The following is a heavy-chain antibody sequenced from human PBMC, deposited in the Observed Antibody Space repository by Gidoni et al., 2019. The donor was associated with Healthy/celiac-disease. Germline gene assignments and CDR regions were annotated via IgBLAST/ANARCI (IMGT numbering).Heavy chain of an antibody. CDR2: INHSGST. Sequence: QVQLQQWRAGLLKPSETLSLTCAVYGGSFSGYYWSWIRQPPGKGLEWIGEINHSGSTNYNPSLKSRVTISVDTSKNQFSLKLSSVTAADTAVYYCARGQAFGGVQSYWGQGTLVTVSS. J-gene: IGHJ4*02. V-gene: IGHV4-34*01. CDR3: ARGQAFGGVQSY. CDR1: GGSFSGYY. D-gene: IGHD3-16*01.